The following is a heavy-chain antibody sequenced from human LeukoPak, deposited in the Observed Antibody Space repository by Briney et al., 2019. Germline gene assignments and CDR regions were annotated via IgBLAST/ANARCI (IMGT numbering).Heavy chain of an antibody. V-gene: IGHV1-46*01. CDR1: RYTFTSYY. J-gene: IGHJ4*02. CDR2: INPSGGST. Sequence: GASVKVSFKASRYTFTSYYMHWVRQAPGQGLEWMGIINPSGGSTSYAQKFQGRVTMTRDTSTSTVYMELSSLRSEDTAVYYCARYSYPTREIVVVPALDYWGQGTLVTVSS. CDR3: ARYSYPTREIVVVPALDY. D-gene: IGHD3-22*01.